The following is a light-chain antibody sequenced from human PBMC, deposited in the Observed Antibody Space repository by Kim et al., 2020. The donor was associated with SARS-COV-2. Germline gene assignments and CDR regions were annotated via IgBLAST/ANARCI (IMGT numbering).Light chain of an antibody. J-gene: IGKJ2*01. CDR3: QQYHIFPYT. Sequence: SASVGERVTSTCRASQGIHNHLAWFQQKPGKGPKPLMFGASALQSWVPSRFSGRGSGTDFSLTLSSLQPEDFATYYCQQYHIFPYTFGQGTKLEIK. CDR2: GAS. CDR1: QGIHNH. V-gene: IGKV1-16*01.